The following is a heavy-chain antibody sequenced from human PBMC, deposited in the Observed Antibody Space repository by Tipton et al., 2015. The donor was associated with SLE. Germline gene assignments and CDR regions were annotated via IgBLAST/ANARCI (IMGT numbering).Heavy chain of an antibody. V-gene: IGHV4-39*07. CDR2: IYYSGST. J-gene: IGHJ6*02. Sequence: TLSLTCTVSGGSISSSSYYWGWIRQPPGKGLEWIGSIYYSGSTNYNPSLKSRVTISVDTSKNQFSLKLSSVTAADTAVYYCARHLTYTIAAAGTSRPGGMDVWGQGTTVTVSS. CDR1: GGSISSSSYY. CDR3: ARHLTYTIAAAGTSRPGGMDV. D-gene: IGHD6-13*01.